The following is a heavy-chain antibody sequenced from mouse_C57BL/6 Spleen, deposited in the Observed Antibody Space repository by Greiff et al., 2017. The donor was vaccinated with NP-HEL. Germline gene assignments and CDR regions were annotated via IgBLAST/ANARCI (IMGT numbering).Heavy chain of an antibody. J-gene: IGHJ3*01. D-gene: IGHD2-2*01. CDR3: AREGGYGYDGFAY. CDR2: LYPGSGRT. Sequence: VQLQQPGAELVKPGASVKMSCKASGYTFTSYWITWVQQRPGQGLEWIGDLYPGSGRTTYHESFQSKATLTVATSSSTAYMQLSSLATEDSAVYYCAREGGYGYDGFAYWGQGTLVTVSA. CDR1: GYTFTSYW. V-gene: IGHV1-55*01.